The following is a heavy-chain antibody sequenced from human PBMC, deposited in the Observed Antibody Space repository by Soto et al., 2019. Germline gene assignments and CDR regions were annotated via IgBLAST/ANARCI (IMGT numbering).Heavy chain of an antibody. CDR1: GFTFSDYY. CDR3: ARPICSGGSCYSGMDV. J-gene: IGHJ6*02. CDR2: ISSSGSTI. D-gene: IGHD2-15*01. Sequence: GALRLSCAASGFTFSDYYMSWIRQAPVKGLEWVSYISSSGSTIYYADSVKGRFTISRDNAKNSLYLQMNSLRGGGGAVYYCARPICSGGSCYSGMDVCGQGTTVTFCS. V-gene: IGHV3-11*01.